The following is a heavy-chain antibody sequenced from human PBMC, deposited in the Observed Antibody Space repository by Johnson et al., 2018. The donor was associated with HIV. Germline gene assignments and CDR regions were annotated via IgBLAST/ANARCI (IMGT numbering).Heavy chain of an antibody. J-gene: IGHJ3*02. Sequence: QMLLVEYGGGVVQPGRSLRLSCAASGFTFSNYAVHWVRQAPGKGLEWVAFIRYDGSNKYFADSVKGRLTLSRDKSKNTLYLQMNSLRAEDTAVYYCAKGPLYYYDSRLGSGAFDIWGQGTMVTVSS. CDR1: GFTFSNYA. CDR2: IRYDGSNK. V-gene: IGHV3-30*02. D-gene: IGHD3-22*01. CDR3: AKGPLYYYDSRLGSGAFDI.